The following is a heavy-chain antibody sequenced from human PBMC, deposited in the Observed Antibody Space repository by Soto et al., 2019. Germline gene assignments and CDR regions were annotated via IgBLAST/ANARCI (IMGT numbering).Heavy chain of an antibody. CDR3: ARNGVGFGFDI. V-gene: IGHV4-34*02. CDR1: GRSMSGYN. Sequence: QVQQQQWGARLLKPSETLSLTCAXYGRSMSGYNWSWLRRSPVRGLEWIGEIGPTGDTNYGPSFMSRVTVSVDTSKYELSLRLTQVTAADTATYLCARNGVGFGFDIWGLGTMVSVSS. J-gene: IGHJ3*02. D-gene: IGHD3-10*01. CDR2: IGPTGDT.